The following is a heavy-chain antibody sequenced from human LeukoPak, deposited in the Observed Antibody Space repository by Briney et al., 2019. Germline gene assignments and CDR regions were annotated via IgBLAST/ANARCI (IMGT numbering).Heavy chain of an antibody. Sequence: ASVKVSCKASGGTFSCYAISWVRQAPGQGLEWMGRIIPILGIANYAQKFQGRVTITADKSTSTAYMELSSLRSEDTAVYYCARDRTSLIAVDPAFDYWGQGTLVTVSS. J-gene: IGHJ4*02. D-gene: IGHD6-19*01. CDR3: ARDRTSLIAVDPAFDY. V-gene: IGHV1-69*04. CDR2: IIPILGIA. CDR1: GGTFSCYA.